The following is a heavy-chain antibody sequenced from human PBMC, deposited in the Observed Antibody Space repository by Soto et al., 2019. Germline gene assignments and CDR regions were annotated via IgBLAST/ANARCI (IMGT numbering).Heavy chain of an antibody. CDR2: IKSKKDGGAT. CDR1: GFTFSNAW. CDR3: ITDYYDATGYYAYFQY. V-gene: IGHV3-15*01. J-gene: IGHJ1*01. D-gene: IGHD3-22*01. Sequence: GGSLRLSCAASGFTFSNAWMSWVRQAPGKGLEWVGRIKSKKDGGATDFAAPVKGRFAISRDDSKNTLYLQMNSLKTEDTAVYFCITDYYDATGYYAYFQYWGQGTLVTVSS.